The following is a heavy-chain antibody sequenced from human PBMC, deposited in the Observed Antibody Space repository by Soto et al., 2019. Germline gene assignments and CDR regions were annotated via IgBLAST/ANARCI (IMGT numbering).Heavy chain of an antibody. J-gene: IGHJ1*01. Sequence: GGSLRLSCAASGSIFGGYGMHWVRQAPGKGLEWVAGIRFDGSNENYADSAKGRFTISRDNSKNMLYLQMNSLSAEDTAVYHCARDILGGSYDFSHGGQGTLVTVSS. V-gene: IGHV3-33*01. CDR1: GSIFGGYG. CDR2: IRFDGSNE. CDR3: ARDILGGSYDFSH. D-gene: IGHD3-3*01.